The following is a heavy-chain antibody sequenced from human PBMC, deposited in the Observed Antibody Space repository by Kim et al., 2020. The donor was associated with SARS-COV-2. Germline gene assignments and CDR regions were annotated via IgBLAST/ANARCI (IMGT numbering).Heavy chain of an antibody. J-gene: IGHJ3*02. D-gene: IGHD2-21*02. CDR1: GFTVSSNY. V-gene: IGHV3-66*01. CDR2: IYSGGST. CDR3: ARATAYCGGDCPLGDAFDM. Sequence: GGSLRLSCAASGFTVSSNYMSWVRQAPGKGLEWVSVIYSGGSTYYADSVKGRFTISRDNSKNTLYLQMNSLRAEDTAVYYCARATAYCGGDCPLGDAFDMWGEGTMVTV.